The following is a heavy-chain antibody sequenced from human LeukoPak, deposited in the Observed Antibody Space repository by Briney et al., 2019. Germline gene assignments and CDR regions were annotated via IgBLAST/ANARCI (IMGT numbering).Heavy chain of an antibody. V-gene: IGHV3-7*03. CDR2: IKQDGSEK. CDR1: GFTLSSYW. Sequence: PGGSLRLSCAASGFTLSSYWMSWVRQAPGKGLEWVANIKQDGSEKYYVDSVKGRFTISRDTSKNTLYLQMNSLRVEDTAVYYCAKTSPGYTYGLLDYWGQGTLVTVSS. J-gene: IGHJ4*02. D-gene: IGHD5-18*01. CDR3: AKTSPGYTYGLLDY.